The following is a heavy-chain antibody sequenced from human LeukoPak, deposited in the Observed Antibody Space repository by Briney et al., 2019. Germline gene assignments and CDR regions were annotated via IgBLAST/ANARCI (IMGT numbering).Heavy chain of an antibody. D-gene: IGHD4-17*01. CDR3: ARDLPDYGDSIFDD. CDR1: GYTFTSYG. V-gene: IGHV1-18*01. CDR2: ISAYNGNT. J-gene: IGHJ4*02. Sequence: ASVKVSCKASGYTFTSYGSSWVRQAPGQGLEWMGWISAYNGNTNYAQKLQGRVTMTTDTSTSTAYMELRSLRSDDTAVYYCARDLPDYGDSIFDDWGQGSLVTVSS.